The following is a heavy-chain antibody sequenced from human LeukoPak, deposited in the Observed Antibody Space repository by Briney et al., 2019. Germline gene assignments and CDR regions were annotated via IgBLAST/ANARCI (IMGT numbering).Heavy chain of an antibody. CDR3: AREGTRDFWSGYVPYYYYYMDV. V-gene: IGHV3-21*01. Sequence: GGSLRLSCAASGFTFSSYSMNWVRQAPGKGLEWVSSISSSSSSYIYYADSVKGRFTISRDNAKNSLYLQMNSLRAEDTAVYYCAREGTRDFWSGYVPYYYYYMDVWGKGTTVTVSS. CDR1: GFTFSSYS. CDR2: ISSSSSSYI. D-gene: IGHD3-3*01. J-gene: IGHJ6*03.